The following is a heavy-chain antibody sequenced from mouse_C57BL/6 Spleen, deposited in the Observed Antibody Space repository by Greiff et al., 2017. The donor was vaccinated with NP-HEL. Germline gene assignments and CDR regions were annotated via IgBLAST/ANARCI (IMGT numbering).Heavy chain of an antibody. CDR2: IYPGGGYT. D-gene: IGHD4-1*01. J-gene: IGHJ2*01. Sequence: QVQLQQSGAELVRPGTSVKMSCKASGYTFTNYWIGWAKQRPGHGLEWIGDIYPGGGYTNYNAKFKGKATLTADKSSSTAYMQFSSLTAEDSAIYYCARNWDGRGYFDYWGQGTTLTVSS. CDR1: GYTFTNYW. V-gene: IGHV1-63*01. CDR3: ARNWDGRGYFDY.